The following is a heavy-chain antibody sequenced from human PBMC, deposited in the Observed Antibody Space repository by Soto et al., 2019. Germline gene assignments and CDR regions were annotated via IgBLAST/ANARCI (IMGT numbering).Heavy chain of an antibody. J-gene: IGHJ5*02. V-gene: IGHV1-8*02. Sequence: ASVKVSCKASGSTLTNNAVSWVRQASGQVLEWMGWMNPGSGDTGYAQKFQGRVTMTRDISIATAYTELNSLTSENTAIYYCARMESFGSLNWFDPWQQRTLSAASS. D-gene: IGHD5-18*01. CDR1: GSTLTNNA. CDR2: MNPGSGDT. CDR3: ARMESFGSLNWFDP.